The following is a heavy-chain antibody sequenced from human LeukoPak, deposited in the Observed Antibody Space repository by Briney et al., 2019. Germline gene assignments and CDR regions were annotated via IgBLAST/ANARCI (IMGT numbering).Heavy chain of an antibody. CDR2: IHYSGSA. CDR1: GGSLISSHYY. Sequence: SETLSLTCTVSGGSLISSHYYWGWIRQPPGKGLEWIGSIHYSGSAHYHPSLKSRVIISVDTSKNRFSLRVSSVTAADTAVYYCASYYATGNSRFDYWGQGAPVTVSS. CDR3: ASYYATGNSRFDY. V-gene: IGHV4-39*01. D-gene: IGHD3-10*01. J-gene: IGHJ4*02.